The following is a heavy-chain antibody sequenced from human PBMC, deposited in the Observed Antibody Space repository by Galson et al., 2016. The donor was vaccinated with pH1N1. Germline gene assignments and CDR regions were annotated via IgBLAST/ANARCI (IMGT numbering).Heavy chain of an antibody. CDR1: GFTFSDYY. J-gene: IGHJ3*02. V-gene: IGHV3-23*01. D-gene: IGHD2/OR15-2a*01. Sequence: SLRLSCAASGFTFSDYYMNWIRQAPGKGLEWVSAISGSGGSTYYADSVKGRFTISRDNSKNTLYLQMNSLRAEDTAVYYCAKTLTHDEIYDAFDIWGQGTMVTVSS. CDR2: ISGSGGST. CDR3: AKTLTHDEIYDAFDI.